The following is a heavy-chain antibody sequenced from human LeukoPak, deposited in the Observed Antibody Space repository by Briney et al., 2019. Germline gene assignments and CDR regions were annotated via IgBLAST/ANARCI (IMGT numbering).Heavy chain of an antibody. Sequence: ASVKVSCKVSGYTLTELSMHWVRQAPGKGLEWMGGFDPEDGETIYAQKFQGRVTMTEDTSTDTAYMELSSLRSEDTAVYYCATLPGVLRFLEWLLNYWGQGTLVTVSS. J-gene: IGHJ4*02. D-gene: IGHD3-3*01. V-gene: IGHV1-24*01. CDR2: FDPEDGET. CDR3: ATLPGVLRFLEWLLNY. CDR1: GYTLTELS.